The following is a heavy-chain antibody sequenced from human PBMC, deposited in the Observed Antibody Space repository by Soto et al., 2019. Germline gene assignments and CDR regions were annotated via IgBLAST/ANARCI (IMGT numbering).Heavy chain of an antibody. D-gene: IGHD3-16*01. V-gene: IGHV2-5*01. J-gene: IGHJ6*02. CDR3: AHKDATPPFGPTGYGMDV. Sequence: VSGPTLVNPTQTLTLTCTFSGFSLSTGGVGVGWIRQPPGKALEWLALIYWNDDKRYSPSLKSRLTITKDTSKNQVVLTMTNMDPVDTATYYCAHKDATPPFGPTGYGMDVWGQGTTVTVSS. CDR1: GFSLSTGGVG. CDR2: IYWNDDK.